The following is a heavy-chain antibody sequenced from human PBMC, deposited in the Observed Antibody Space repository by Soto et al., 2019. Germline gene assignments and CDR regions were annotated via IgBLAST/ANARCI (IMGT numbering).Heavy chain of an antibody. CDR3: ARDPTHWSGGSCYRGGDAFDI. J-gene: IGHJ3*02. V-gene: IGHV3-21*01. CDR1: GFTFSSYS. Sequence: EVQLVESGGGLVKPGGSLRLSCAASGFTFSSYSMNWVRQAPGKGLEWVSSISSSSSYIYYADSVKGRFTISRDNAKNSLYLQMNSLRAEDTAVYYCARDPTHWSGGSCYRGGDAFDIWGQGTMVTVSS. CDR2: ISSSSSYI. D-gene: IGHD2-15*01.